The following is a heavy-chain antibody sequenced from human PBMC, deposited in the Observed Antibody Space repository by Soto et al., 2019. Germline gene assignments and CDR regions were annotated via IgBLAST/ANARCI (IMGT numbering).Heavy chain of an antibody. J-gene: IGHJ5*02. CDR1: GGSISSYY. CDR2: IYYSGST. CDR3: ARGFTDFWSGYYKDNNWFDP. V-gene: IGHV4-59*01. Sequence: SETLSLTCTVSGGSISSYYWSWIRQPPGKGLEWIGYIYYSGSTNYNPSLKSRVTISVDTSKNQFSLKLSSVTAADTAVYYCARGFTDFWSGYYKDNNWFDPWGQGTLVTVSS. D-gene: IGHD3-3*01.